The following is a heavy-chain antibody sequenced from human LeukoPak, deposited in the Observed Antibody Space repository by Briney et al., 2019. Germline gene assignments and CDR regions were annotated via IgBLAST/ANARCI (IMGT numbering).Heavy chain of an antibody. Sequence: GGSLRLSCAASGFTFDDYAMHWVRHVPGKGLEWVSGISWNSGSIGYADSVKGRFTVSGDNAKNSLYLQMNSLRTEDTALYYCAKDIGPLPTGSAGAFDIWGQGTMVTVSS. J-gene: IGHJ3*02. V-gene: IGHV3-9*01. CDR1: GFTFDDYA. CDR3: AKDIGPLPTGSAGAFDI. D-gene: IGHD1-14*01. CDR2: ISWNSGSI.